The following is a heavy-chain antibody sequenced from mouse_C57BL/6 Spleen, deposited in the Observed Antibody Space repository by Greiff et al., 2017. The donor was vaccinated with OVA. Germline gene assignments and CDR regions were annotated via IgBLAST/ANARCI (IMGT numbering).Heavy chain of an antibody. J-gene: IGHJ1*03. Sequence: EVMLVKSGGGLVKPGGSLKLSCAASGFTFSSYAMSWVRQTPEKRLEWVATISDGGSYTYYPDNVKGRFTISRDNAKNNLYLQMSHLKSEDTAMYYCARDRGSNYDWYFDVWGTGTTVTVSS. D-gene: IGHD2-5*01. V-gene: IGHV5-4*01. CDR3: ARDRGSNYDWYFDV. CDR2: ISDGGSYT. CDR1: GFTFSSYA.